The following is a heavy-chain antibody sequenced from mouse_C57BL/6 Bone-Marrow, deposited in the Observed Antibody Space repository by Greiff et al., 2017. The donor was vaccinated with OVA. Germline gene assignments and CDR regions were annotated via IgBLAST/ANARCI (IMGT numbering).Heavy chain of an antibody. D-gene: IGHD2-4*01. Sequence: EVNVVESGGDLVKPGGSLKLSCAASGFTFSSYGMSWVRQTPDKRLEWVATISSGGSYTYYPDSVKGRFTISRDNAKKTLYLQMSSLKSEDTAMYYCARRGYDYSFAYWGQGTLVTVSA. V-gene: IGHV5-6*01. CDR2: ISSGGSYT. J-gene: IGHJ3*01. CDR1: GFTFSSYG. CDR3: ARRGYDYSFAY.